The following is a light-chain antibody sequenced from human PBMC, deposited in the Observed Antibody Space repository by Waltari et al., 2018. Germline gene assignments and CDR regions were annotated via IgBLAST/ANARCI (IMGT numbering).Light chain of an antibody. CDR3: CSYAGSSTWV. V-gene: IGLV2-23*01. Sequence: QSALTQPASVSGSPGQSITISCTGTSSDVGSYNLVSWYQKPPGKAPKLVIYEGSERPPGVSNRFSGSKSGNTASLTISGLQAEDEADYYCCSYAGSSTWVFGGGTKLTVL. CDR2: EGS. J-gene: IGLJ3*02. CDR1: SSDVGSYNL.